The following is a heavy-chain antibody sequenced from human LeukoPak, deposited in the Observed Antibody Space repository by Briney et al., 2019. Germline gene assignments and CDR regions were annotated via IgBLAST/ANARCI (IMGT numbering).Heavy chain of an antibody. CDR1: GFTFDNAW. V-gene: IGHV3-23*01. CDR2: VSAGGGGT. Sequence: PGGSLRLSCAASGFTFDNAWMNWVRQAPGKGLEWVSSVSAGGGGTSYADSVKGRITISRDNSKNTVYLQMNSLRAEDTAVYFCVKTFQYSSNWYDYWGRGTLVTVSS. D-gene: IGHD6-6*01. J-gene: IGHJ5*01. CDR3: VKTFQYSSNWYDY.